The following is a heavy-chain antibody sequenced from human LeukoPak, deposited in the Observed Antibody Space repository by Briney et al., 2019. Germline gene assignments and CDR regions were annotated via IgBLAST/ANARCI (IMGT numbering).Heavy chain of an antibody. CDR2: INWNGGST. J-gene: IGHJ4*02. Sequence: GGSLRLSCAASGFTFSSCTMNWVRQAPGKGLEWVSGINWNGGSTGYADSVKGRFTISRDNAKNSLYLQMNSLRAEDTALYYCAREIGYCSGGSCQGFDYWGQGTLVTVSS. D-gene: IGHD2-15*01. V-gene: IGHV3-20*04. CDR3: AREIGYCSGGSCQGFDY. CDR1: GFTFSSCT.